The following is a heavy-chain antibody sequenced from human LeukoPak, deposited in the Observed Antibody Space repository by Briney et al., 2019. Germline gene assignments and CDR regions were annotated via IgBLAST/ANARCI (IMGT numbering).Heavy chain of an antibody. CDR2: INYSGST. J-gene: IGHJ4*02. CDR3: AIAFGYESSGYIPREQGRLDY. V-gene: IGHV4-34*08. CDR1: GGTFSGYY. D-gene: IGHD3-22*01. Sequence: AETLTLTCAVYGGTFSGYYWSWIRQPPGKGLEWIGDINYSGSTNYYPSLKIQITISVNTAPNHLSLRLSSVTTADTAVYYCAIAFGYESSGYIPREQGRLDYGGRGTLVTVP.